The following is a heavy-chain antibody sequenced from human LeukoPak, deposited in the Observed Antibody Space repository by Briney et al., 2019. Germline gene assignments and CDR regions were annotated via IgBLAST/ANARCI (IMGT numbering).Heavy chain of an antibody. CDR1: GGSISSYY. CDR3: ASGRFGYSSSSDY. Sequence: PSETLSLTCTVSGGSISSYYWSWIRQPPGKGLEWIGYIYYSGSTNYNPSLKSRVTISVDTSKNQLSLKLSSVTAADTAMYYCASGRFGYSSSSDYWGQGTLVTVSS. J-gene: IGHJ4*02. CDR2: IYYSGST. D-gene: IGHD6-6*01. V-gene: IGHV4-59*01.